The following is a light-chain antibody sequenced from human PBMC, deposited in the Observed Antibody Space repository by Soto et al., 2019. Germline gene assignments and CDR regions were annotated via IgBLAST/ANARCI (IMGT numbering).Light chain of an antibody. CDR2: GAS. V-gene: IGKV3-20*01. Sequence: EIVLTQSPGTLSLSPGERATLSCRASQTVSSNYLAWYQQKPGQAPRLLISGASNRATGIPDRFSGSGSGTDFTLTVSRLEPEDFAVYYCQQYGRSPRTFGQGTKVEIK. J-gene: IGKJ1*01. CDR3: QQYGRSPRT. CDR1: QTVSSNY.